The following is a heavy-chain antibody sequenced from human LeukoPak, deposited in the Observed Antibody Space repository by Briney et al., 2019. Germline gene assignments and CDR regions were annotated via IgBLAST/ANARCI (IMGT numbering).Heavy chain of an antibody. J-gene: IGHJ4*02. CDR2: ISYDGSNK. D-gene: IGHD1-26*01. CDR3: AKYGPQDSGSSHFDY. V-gene: IGHV3-30-3*02. Sequence: GGSLRLSCAASGLTFSSYAMHWVRQAPGKGLEWVAVISYDGSNKYCADSVKGRFTISRDNSKNTLFLQMNSLRAEDTAIYYCAKYGPQDSGSSHFDYWGQGALVTVSS. CDR1: GLTFSSYA.